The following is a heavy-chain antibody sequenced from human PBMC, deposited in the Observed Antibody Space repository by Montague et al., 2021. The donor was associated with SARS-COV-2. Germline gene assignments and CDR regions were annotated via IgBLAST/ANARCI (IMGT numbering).Heavy chain of an antibody. V-gene: IGHV4-34*01. J-gene: IGHJ6*02. Sequence: SETLSLTCAVYGGSFSGYYWSWIRQPPGRGLQWIGETNDSGRTNYNPSLKGRVTISVDTSKNQFSLRLSSVTAAETAVYYCARGYCSGSGRYYYGMDVWGQGTTVTVSS. CDR1: GGSFSGYY. CDR3: ARGYCSGSGRYYYGMDV. CDR2: TNDSGRT. D-gene: IGHD2-15*01.